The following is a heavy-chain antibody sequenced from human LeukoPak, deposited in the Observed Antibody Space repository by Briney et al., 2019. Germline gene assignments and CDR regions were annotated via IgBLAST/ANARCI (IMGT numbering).Heavy chain of an antibody. CDR3: AICFYYGSGSYPLLDY. V-gene: IGHV3-21*01. CDR2: ISSSSSYI. CDR1: GFTFSSYS. J-gene: IGHJ4*02. D-gene: IGHD3-10*01. Sequence: GGSLRLSCAASGFTFSSYSMNWVRQAPGKGLEWVSSISSSSSYIYYADSVKGRFTISRDNAKNSLYLQMNSLRAEDTAVYYCAICFYYGSGSYPLLDYWGQGTLVTVSS.